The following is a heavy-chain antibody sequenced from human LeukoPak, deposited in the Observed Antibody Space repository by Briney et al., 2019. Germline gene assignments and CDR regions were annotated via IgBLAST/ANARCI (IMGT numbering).Heavy chain of an antibody. D-gene: IGHD3-3*01. CDR3: ARDALPYYDFWSGYYF. Sequence: ASVKVSCKASGGTFSSYAISWVRQAPGQGLEWMGRIIPILGIANYAQKFQGRVTITADKSTSTAYMELSSLRSEDTAVYYCARDALPYYDFWSGYYFWGQGTLVTVSS. J-gene: IGHJ4*02. V-gene: IGHV1-69*04. CDR1: GGTFSSYA. CDR2: IIPILGIA.